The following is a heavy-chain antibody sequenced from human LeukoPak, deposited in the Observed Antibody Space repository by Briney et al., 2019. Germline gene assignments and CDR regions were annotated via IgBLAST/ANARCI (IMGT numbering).Heavy chain of an antibody. CDR1: GFTFSSFT. CDR2: ISNSGDYI. J-gene: IGHJ3*02. Sequence: GGSLRLSCTVSGFTFSSFTMNWVRQGPGKGLEWVASISNSGDYISYADSLKGRFTISRDNAKNSLSLQMSSLRAEDTAVYYCAREMYAGWYFAFDIWGQGTMVTVSS. V-gene: IGHV3-21*01. D-gene: IGHD6-19*01. CDR3: AREMYAGWYFAFDI.